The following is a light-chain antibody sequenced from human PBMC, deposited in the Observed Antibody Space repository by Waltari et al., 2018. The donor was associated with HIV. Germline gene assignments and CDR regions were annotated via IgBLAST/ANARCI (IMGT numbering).Light chain of an antibody. Sequence: QSALTQPPSVSAAPRQRVTIPCSGTRSNIGKNAVNWYRQFPGTTPTLLIYFDDLLSSGVSDRFSASKSDTSASLAISGLQSEDEADYYCAAWDDNLNAILFGGGTRLTVL. V-gene: IGLV1-36*01. CDR2: FDD. CDR1: RSNIGKNA. J-gene: IGLJ3*02. CDR3: AAWDDNLNAIL.